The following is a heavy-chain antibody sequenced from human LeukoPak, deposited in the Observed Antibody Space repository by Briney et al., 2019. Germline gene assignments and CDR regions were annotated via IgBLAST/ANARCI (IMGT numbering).Heavy chain of an antibody. J-gene: IGHJ4*02. V-gene: IGHV1-69*13. D-gene: IGHD3-22*01. CDR1: GGTFSSYA. CDR2: IIPMFGTA. Sequence: SVKVSCKASGGTFSSYAISWVRQAPGQGLEWMGGIIPMFGTAKYAQKFQGRVTITADESTSTAYMELSSLRSEDTAVYYCARHRPAKHYYDSSAYSPFDYWGQGTLVTVSS. CDR3: ARHRPAKHYYDSSAYSPFDY.